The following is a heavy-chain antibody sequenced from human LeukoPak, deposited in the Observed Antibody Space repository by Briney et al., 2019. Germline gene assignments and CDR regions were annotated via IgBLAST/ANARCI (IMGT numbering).Heavy chain of an antibody. J-gene: IGHJ4*02. CDR1: GGSISSSSYY. D-gene: IGHD3-3*01. CDR2: IYYSGST. Sequence: SETLSLTCTVSGGSISSSSYYWGGPRQPLEKGWEWIGSIYYSGSTYYNPSLKSRVTKSVDTSKNQFSLKLSSVTAADTAVYYCARSAYYDFWRGYDNPYYFDYWGQGALVTVSS. CDR3: ARSAYYDFWRGYDNPYYFDY. V-gene: IGHV4-39*07.